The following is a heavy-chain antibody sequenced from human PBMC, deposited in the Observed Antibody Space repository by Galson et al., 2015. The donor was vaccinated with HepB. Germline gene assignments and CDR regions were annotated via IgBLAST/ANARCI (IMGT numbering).Heavy chain of an antibody. J-gene: IGHJ4*02. CDR3: ARGGTRFTMIVSEPYYFDY. V-gene: IGHV4-31*03. CDR1: GGSISSGGYY. D-gene: IGHD3-22*01. Sequence: TLSLTCTVSGGSISSGGYYWSWIRQHPGKGLEWIGYIYYSGSTYYNPSLKSRVTISVDTSKNQFSLKLSSVTAADTAVYYCARGGTRFTMIVSEPYYFDYWGQGTLVTVSS. CDR2: IYYSGST.